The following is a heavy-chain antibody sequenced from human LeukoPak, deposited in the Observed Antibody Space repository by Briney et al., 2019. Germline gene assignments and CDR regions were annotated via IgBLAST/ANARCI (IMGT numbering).Heavy chain of an antibody. D-gene: IGHD2-15*01. CDR1: GFSFSSYP. Sequence: PGGSLRLSCVASGFSFSSYPMNWVRQAPGKGLEWVSAISNSGGYTYYADSVQGRFTISRDNSKSTLCLQMNSLRAEDTAVYYCAKQLGYCSDGSCYFPYWGQGTLVTVSS. J-gene: IGHJ4*02. V-gene: IGHV3-23*01. CDR2: ISNSGGYT. CDR3: AKQLGYCSDGSCYFPY.